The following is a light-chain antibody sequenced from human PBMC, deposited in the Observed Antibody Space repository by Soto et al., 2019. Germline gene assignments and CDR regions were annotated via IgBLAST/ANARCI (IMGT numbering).Light chain of an antibody. CDR2: GAS. CDR1: RNINRK. V-gene: IGKV3-15*01. Sequence: EIVMTQSPATLSVSPGERATLSCRASRNINRKLAWYQQKPGQAPRLLISGASTRATGIPARFSGSGSGTEFTLTIRSLQSEDFAVYYCLQYYDYPPLIFGGGTKVEIK. CDR3: LQYYDYPPLI. J-gene: IGKJ4*01.